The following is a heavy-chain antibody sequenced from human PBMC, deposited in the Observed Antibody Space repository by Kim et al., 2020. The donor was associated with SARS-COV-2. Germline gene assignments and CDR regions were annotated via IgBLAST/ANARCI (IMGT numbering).Heavy chain of an antibody. CDR3: ARGGPAVVTYDAFDI. D-gene: IGHD3-22*01. V-gene: IGHV3-48*03. J-gene: IGHJ3*02. Sequence: DSVKGRFTISRDNAKNSLYLQMNSLRAEDTAVYYCARGGPAVVTYDAFDIWGQGTMVTVSS.